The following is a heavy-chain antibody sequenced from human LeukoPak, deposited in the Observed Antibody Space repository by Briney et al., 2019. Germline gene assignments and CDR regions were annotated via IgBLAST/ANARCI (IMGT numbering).Heavy chain of an antibody. V-gene: IGHV4-59*08. D-gene: IGHD3-10*01. J-gene: IGHJ4*02. CDR1: GGSINNLY. CDR2: IYYSGNT. CDR3: ARYGLFSFDY. Sequence: SGTLSLTCTVSGGSINNLYWSWIRQPPGKALEWIGYIYYSGNTNYNPSLKSRVSISVDTSKNQFSLKLNSVTAADTAVYYCARYGLFSFDYWGQGTLVTVSS.